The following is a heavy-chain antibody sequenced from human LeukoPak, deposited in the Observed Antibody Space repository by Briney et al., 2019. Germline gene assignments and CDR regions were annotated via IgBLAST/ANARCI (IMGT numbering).Heavy chain of an antibody. CDR1: GFTFDDYA. CDR3: AKDMSHGSYQGAAFDI. Sequence: PGGSLRLSCAASGFTFDDYAMHWVRQAPGKGLEWVSGISWNSGSIGYADSVKGRFTISRDNAKNSLYLQMNSLRAEDMALYYCAKDMSHGSYQGAAFDIWGQGTMVTVSS. D-gene: IGHD1-26*01. V-gene: IGHV3-9*03. CDR2: ISWNSGSI. J-gene: IGHJ3*02.